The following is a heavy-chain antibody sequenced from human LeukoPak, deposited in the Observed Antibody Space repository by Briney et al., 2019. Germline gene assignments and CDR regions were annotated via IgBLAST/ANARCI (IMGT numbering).Heavy chain of an antibody. CDR3: ARALSYSYGSMDF. CDR2: ISSGSKYI. V-gene: IGHV3-21*01. Sequence: GGSLRLSCAASGFTFSSYSMTWVRQAPGKGLEWVSSISSGSKYIYNADSVKGRFTISRDNAKNSLYLQMNSLRAEDTAVYYCARALSYSYGSMDFWGQGTLVIVSS. CDR1: GFTFSSYS. D-gene: IGHD5-18*01. J-gene: IGHJ4*02.